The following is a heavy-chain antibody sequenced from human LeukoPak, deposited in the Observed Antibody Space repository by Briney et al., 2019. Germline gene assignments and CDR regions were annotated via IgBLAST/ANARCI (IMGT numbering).Heavy chain of an antibody. J-gene: IGHJ4*02. Sequence: ASVKVSCKASGYTFTGDYMHWVRQTPGQGLEWMGWINPNSGGTNYAQKFQGRVTMTRDTSISTAYMELSRPRSDDTAVYCCARDSRLGVVGYWGQGTLVTVSS. D-gene: IGHD3-16*01. CDR3: ARDSRLGVVGY. CDR1: GYTFTGDY. V-gene: IGHV1-2*02. CDR2: INPNSGGT.